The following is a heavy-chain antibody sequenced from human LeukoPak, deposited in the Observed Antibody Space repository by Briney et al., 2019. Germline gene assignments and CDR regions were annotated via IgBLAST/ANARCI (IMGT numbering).Heavy chain of an antibody. J-gene: IGHJ4*02. V-gene: IGHV3-74*01. D-gene: IGHD3-9*01. Sequence: PGGSLRLSCAASGFTFSNYWMHWVRQASGKGLVWVSRINSDGRSTNYADSVKGRFTISRDNAKNTLYLQMNSLRAEDTAVYYCARGADSGYSSDNWGQGTLVSVSS. CDR2: INSDGRST. CDR1: GFTFSNYW. CDR3: ARGADSGYSSDN.